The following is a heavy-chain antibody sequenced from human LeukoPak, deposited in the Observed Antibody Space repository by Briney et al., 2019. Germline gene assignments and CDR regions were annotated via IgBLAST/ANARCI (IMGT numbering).Heavy chain of an antibody. CDR1: GGSFSGYY. CDR2: INHSGST. Sequence: SETLSLTCAVYGGSFSGYYWSWIRQPPEKGLEWIGEINHSGSTNYNPSLKSRLTISVDTSKNQFSLKLTSVTAADTAVYYCARRRNYFDDSGYYY. J-gene: IGHJ6*01. CDR3: ARRRNYFDDSGYYY. V-gene: IGHV4-34*01. D-gene: IGHD3-22*01.